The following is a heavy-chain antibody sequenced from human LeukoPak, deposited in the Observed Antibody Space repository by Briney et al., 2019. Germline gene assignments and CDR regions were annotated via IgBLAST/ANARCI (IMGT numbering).Heavy chain of an antibody. V-gene: IGHV4-39*01. CDR2: IYYSGST. D-gene: IGHD2-15*01. Sequence: SETLSLTCTVSGGSISSSSYYWGWIRQPPGKGLEWIGSIYYSGSTYYNPSLKSRVTISIYTSKKQFSLKLSSVPAADTAVYYCASHLRCSGGGCYSSSLWLDYWGQGTLVTVSS. CDR3: ASHLRCSGGGCYSSSLWLDY. CDR1: GGSISSSSYY. J-gene: IGHJ4*02.